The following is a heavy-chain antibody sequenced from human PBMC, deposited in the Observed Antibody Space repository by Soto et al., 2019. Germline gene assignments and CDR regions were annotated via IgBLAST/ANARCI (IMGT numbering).Heavy chain of an antibody. CDR2: LNPSGGST. V-gene: IGHV1-46*03. CDR3: ARDSDNDYRFDVVDV. Sequence: QMQLVQSGAEVKKPGASVKVSCTASGYIVTRYYMHWLRQAPGQRPEWMGPLNPSGGSTLYAPKFQGRVAMTSDTSTDTVYMELGRLTSEDTAVYFCARDSDNDYRFDVVDVWGQGTMVTVSS. CDR1: GYIVTRYY. J-gene: IGHJ3*01. D-gene: IGHD4-4*01.